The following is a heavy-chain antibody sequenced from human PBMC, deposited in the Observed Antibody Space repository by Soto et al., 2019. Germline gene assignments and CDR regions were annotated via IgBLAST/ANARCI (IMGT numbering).Heavy chain of an antibody. CDR1: GGTFSSYA. CDR2: IIPIFGTA. J-gene: IGHJ4*02. V-gene: IGHV1-69*13. Sequence: GASVKVSCKASGGTFSSYAISWVRQAPGQGLEWVGGIIPIFGTANYAQKFQGRVTITADESTSTAYMELSSLRSEDTAVYYCASAGGYSGYRRGTYDYWGQGTLVTVSS. CDR3: ASAGGYSGYRRGTYDY. D-gene: IGHD5-12*01.